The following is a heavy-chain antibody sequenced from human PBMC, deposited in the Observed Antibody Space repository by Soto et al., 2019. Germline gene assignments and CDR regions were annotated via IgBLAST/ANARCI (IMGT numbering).Heavy chain of an antibody. J-gene: IGHJ3*02. Sequence: ASVKVSCKASGYTFTSYYMHWVRQAPGQGLEWMGIINPSGGSTGYAQKFQGRVTMTRDTSTSTVYMELSSLRSEDTAVYYCARYGHHDAFDIWGQGTMVTVSS. D-gene: IGHD3-10*01. CDR1: GYTFTSYY. CDR2: INPSGGST. V-gene: IGHV1-46*03. CDR3: ARYGHHDAFDI.